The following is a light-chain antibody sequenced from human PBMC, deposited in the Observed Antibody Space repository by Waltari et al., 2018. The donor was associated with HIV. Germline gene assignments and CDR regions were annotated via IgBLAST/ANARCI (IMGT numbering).Light chain of an antibody. CDR2: KAS. CDR3: QQYNSLPT. Sequence: DIQMTQSPSVLPASVGDRVSITCRASRSADKWVAWYQQKPGKAPRLLIHKASTLQNGVPSRFSGRGSGTEFTLTISSLQPDDFATYYCQQYNSLPTFGGGTEV. CDR1: RSADKW. J-gene: IGKJ4*01. V-gene: IGKV1-5*03.